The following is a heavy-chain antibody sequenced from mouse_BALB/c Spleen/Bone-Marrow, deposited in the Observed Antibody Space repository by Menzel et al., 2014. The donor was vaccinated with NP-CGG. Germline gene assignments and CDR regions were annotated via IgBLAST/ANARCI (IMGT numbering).Heavy chain of an antibody. J-gene: IGHJ1*01. D-gene: IGHD2-4*01. CDR2: INPDSSTI. V-gene: IGHV4-1*02. Sequence: EVQLVESGGGLVQPGGSLKLSCAASGFDFSRYWMSWVRQAPGKGLEWIGEINPDSSTINYTPSLKDKFIISRDNAKNTLYLQMSKVRSEDTAIYYCARLYYDYDDVFYWYFDVWGAGTTVTVSS. CDR3: ARLYYDYDDVFYWYFDV. CDR1: GFDFSRYW.